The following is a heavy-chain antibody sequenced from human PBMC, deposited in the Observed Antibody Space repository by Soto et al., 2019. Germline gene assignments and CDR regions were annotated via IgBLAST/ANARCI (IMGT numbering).Heavy chain of an antibody. CDR1: GFTFSSYG. D-gene: IGHD6-13*01. CDR3: AKDSSWCFDP. CDR2: ISYDGSNK. V-gene: IGHV3-30*18. Sequence: QVQLVESGGGVVQPGRSLRLSCAASGFTFSSYGMHWVRQAPGKGLEWVAVISYDGSNKYYADSVKGRFTISRDNSKNTLYLQMNSLRAEDTAVYYCAKDSSWCFDPWGQGTLVTVSS. J-gene: IGHJ5*02.